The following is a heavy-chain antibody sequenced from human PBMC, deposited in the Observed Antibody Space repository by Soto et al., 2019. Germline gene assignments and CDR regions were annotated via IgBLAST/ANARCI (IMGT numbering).Heavy chain of an antibody. V-gene: IGHV4-39*01. Sequence: SETLSLTCTVSGGSISSSSYYWGWIRQPPGKGLEWIGSIYYSGSTYYNPSLKSRVTISVDTSKNQFSLKLSSVTAADTAVYYCADIVVVPAAPSYWYFDLWGRGTLVTVSS. J-gene: IGHJ2*01. CDR2: IYYSGST. D-gene: IGHD2-2*01. CDR1: GGSISSSSYY. CDR3: ADIVVVPAAPSYWYFDL.